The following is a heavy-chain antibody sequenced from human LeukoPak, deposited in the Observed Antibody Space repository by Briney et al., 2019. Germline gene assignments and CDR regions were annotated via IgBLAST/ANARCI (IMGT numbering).Heavy chain of an antibody. CDR1: GGTFSTYA. J-gene: IGHJ5*02. V-gene: IGHV1-69*04. CDR2: IIPSLDVA. CDR3: VYCSGGSCFASNWFDP. D-gene: IGHD2-15*01. Sequence: SVKVSCTASGGTFSTYAISWVRQAPGQGLEWMGRIIPSLDVANYAQKFQGRVTITAYKSTSTVYMELSSLKSEDTAVYYCVYCSGGSCFASNWFDPWGQGTLVTVSS.